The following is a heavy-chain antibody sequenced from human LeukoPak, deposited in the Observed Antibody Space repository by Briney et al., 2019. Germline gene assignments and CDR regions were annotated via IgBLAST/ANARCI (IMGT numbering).Heavy chain of an antibody. D-gene: IGHD2-15*01. J-gene: IGHJ4*02. V-gene: IGHV4-38-2*02. CDR2: IYHSGST. CDR1: GYSISSGYY. Sequence: SETLSLTCTVSGYSISSGYYWGWIRQPPGKGLEWIGSIYHSGSTYYNPSLKSRVTISVDTSKNQFSLKLSSVTAADTAVYYCARDSDEYCSGGRCSTFNYWGQGTLVTVSS. CDR3: ARDSDEYCSGGRCSTFNY.